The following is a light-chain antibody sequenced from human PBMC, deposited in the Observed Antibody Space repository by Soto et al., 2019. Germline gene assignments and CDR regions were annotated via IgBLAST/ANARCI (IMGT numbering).Light chain of an antibody. CDR1: QKISSRY. CDR2: GAS. CDR3: QQYGGTPPIT. J-gene: IGKJ5*01. V-gene: IGKV3-20*01. Sequence: EIVLTQSPGTLSLSPGERATLSCRASQKISSRYLAWYLQKPGQAPRFLIYGASSRATGIPDRFSGSGSETDFTLTISRLEPEDFAVYYCQQYGGTPPITFGQGTRLEIK.